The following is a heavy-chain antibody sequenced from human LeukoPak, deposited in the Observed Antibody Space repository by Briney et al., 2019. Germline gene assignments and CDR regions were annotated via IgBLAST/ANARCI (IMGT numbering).Heavy chain of an antibody. V-gene: IGHV1-46*01. CDR2: INPSGGST. CDR1: GYTFTSYY. Sequence: ASVKVSCKAPGYTFTSYYMHWVRQAPGQGLEWMGIINPSGGSTSYAQKFQGRVTMTRDTSTSTVYMELSSLRSEDTAVYYCARGGIAVPGAYYFDYWGQGTLVTVSS. J-gene: IGHJ4*02. CDR3: ARGGIAVPGAYYFDY. D-gene: IGHD6-19*01.